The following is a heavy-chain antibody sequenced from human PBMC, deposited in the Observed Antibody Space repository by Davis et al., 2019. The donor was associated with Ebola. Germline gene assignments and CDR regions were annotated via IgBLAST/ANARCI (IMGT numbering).Heavy chain of an antibody. CDR2: IYYSGST. Sequence: PSETLSLTCTVSGGSISSSSYYWGWIRQPPGKGLEWIGSIYYSGSTYYNPSLKSRVTISVDTSKNQFSLKLSSVTAADTAVYYCNGDSAGGGMDVWGQGTTVTVSS. CDR1: GGSISSSSYY. J-gene: IGHJ6*02. CDR3: NGDSAGGGMDV. V-gene: IGHV4-39*01. D-gene: IGHD3-10*01.